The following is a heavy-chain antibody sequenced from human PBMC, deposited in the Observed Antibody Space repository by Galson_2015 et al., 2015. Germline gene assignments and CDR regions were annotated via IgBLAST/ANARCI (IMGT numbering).Heavy chain of an antibody. CDR1: GFSFSHAW. D-gene: IGHD3-9*01. CDR3: TAHLTY. CDR2: VKSLSDGGTR. V-gene: IGHV3-15*07. Sequence: SLRLSCAASGFSFSHAWMNWVRQAPGRGLEWVGRVKSLSDGGTRDYAAPVQGRFTISRDDSRDTLYLQMNSLKSEDTAIYYCTAHLTYWGQGTPVTVSS. J-gene: IGHJ4*02.